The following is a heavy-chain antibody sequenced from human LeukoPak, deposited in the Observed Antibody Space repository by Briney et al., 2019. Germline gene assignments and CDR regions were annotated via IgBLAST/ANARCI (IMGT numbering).Heavy chain of an antibody. CDR3: ARGRPVGATTLDAFDI. J-gene: IGHJ3*02. CDR1: GYTFTSYY. CDR2: INPSGGST. Sequence: ASVKVSCKASGYTFTSYYMHWVRQAPGQGLEWMGIINPSGGSTSYAQKFQGRVTMTRDMSTSTVYMELSSLRSEDTAVYYCARGRPVGATTLDAFDIWDQGTMVTVSS. D-gene: IGHD1-26*01. V-gene: IGHV1-46*01.